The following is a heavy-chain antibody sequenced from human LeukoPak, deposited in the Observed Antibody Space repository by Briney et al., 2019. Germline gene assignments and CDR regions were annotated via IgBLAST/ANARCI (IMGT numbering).Heavy chain of an antibody. V-gene: IGHV4-38-2*01. CDR1: GYSISSGYY. D-gene: IGHD3-3*01. CDR2: IYYSGST. J-gene: IGHJ6*03. CDR3: ARHVSGWSYYYYYYYMDV. Sequence: SETLSLTCAVSGYSISSGYYWGWIRQPPGKGLEWIGSIYYSGSTYYNPSLKSRVTISVDTSKNQFSLKLSSVTAADTAVYYCARHVSGWSYYYYYYYMDVWGKGTTVTVSS.